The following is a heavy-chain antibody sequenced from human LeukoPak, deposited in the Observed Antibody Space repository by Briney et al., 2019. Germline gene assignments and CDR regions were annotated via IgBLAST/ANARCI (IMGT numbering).Heavy chain of an antibody. J-gene: IGHJ3*02. CDR3: AREGTGYSYGRFAFDI. CDR1: GFTFSSYA. V-gene: IGHV3-30*04. CDR2: ISYDGSNK. Sequence: GGSLRLSCAASGFTFSSYAMHWVRQAPGKGLEWVAVISYDGSNKYYADSVKGRFTISRDNSKNTLYLQMNSLRAEDTAVYYCAREGTGYSYGRFAFDIWGQGTMVTVSS. D-gene: IGHD5-18*01.